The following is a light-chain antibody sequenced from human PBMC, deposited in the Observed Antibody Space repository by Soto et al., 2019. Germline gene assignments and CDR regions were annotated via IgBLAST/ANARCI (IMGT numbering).Light chain of an antibody. V-gene: IGKV1-5*01. CDR3: QQYGSSPRIT. J-gene: IGKJ5*01. Sequence: DIQVTQSPYTLSASVGDRISVTCRATQTISTWLAWYQQKPGKAPKLLIYDASTLERGVPDRFSGSGSGTDFTLTISRLEPEDFAVYYCQQYGSSPRITFGQGTRLEIK. CDR1: QTISTW. CDR2: DAS.